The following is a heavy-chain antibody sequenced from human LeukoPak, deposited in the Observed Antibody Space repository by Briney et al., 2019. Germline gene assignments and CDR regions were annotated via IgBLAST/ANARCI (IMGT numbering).Heavy chain of an antibody. V-gene: IGHV3-23*01. Sequence: GGSLRLSCAASGFTFSSYAMSWVRQAPGKGLEWVSAISGSGGSTYYADSVKGRFTISRDNSKNTLYLQMNSLRAEDTAVYYCAKCGQYYYGSGSYFFDYWGQGTLVTVSS. CDR1: GFTFSSYA. J-gene: IGHJ4*02. D-gene: IGHD3-10*01. CDR3: AKCGQYYYGSGSYFFDY. CDR2: ISGSGGST.